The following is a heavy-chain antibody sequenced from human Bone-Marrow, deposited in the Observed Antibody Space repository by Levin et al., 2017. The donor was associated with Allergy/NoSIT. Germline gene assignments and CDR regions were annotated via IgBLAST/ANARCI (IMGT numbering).Heavy chain of an antibody. D-gene: IGHD5-12*01. J-gene: IGHJ5*02. CDR3: ARRARAGGYDGYNWLDP. CDR1: GDSVSHYY. Sequence: SETLSLTCAVSGDSVSHYYWSWIRQSPGRGLEWLGYIYHGGSTNYNPSLKSRVSISLDTSRNEFSLSLTSMTAADTAVYYCARRARAGGYDGYNWLDPWGQGTLVTVSS. CDR2: IYHGGST. V-gene: IGHV4-59*08.